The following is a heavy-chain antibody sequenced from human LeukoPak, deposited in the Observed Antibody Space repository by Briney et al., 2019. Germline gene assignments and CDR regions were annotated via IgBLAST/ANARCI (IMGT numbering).Heavy chain of an antibody. V-gene: IGHV3-48*02. CDR3: ARDSAWAFDI. J-gene: IGHJ3*02. CDR2: VSSGSRTI. CDR1: GFSFSGYS. Sequence: GGSLRLSCAASGFSFSGYSMNWVRQAPGKGLEWVSYVSSGSRTIVYADSVKGRFTISRDNAKNSVYLQMNSLRDEDTAVYYCARDSAWAFDIWGQGTMVTVSS.